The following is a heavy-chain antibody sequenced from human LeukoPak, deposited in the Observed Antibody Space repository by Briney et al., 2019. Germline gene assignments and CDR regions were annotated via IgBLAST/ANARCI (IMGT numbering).Heavy chain of an antibody. CDR1: SGSVSNSHYY. CDR3: ARTPGKRTVVPAAIYYYMDV. J-gene: IGHJ6*03. CDR2: IFYSGNT. V-gene: IGHV4-39*07. D-gene: IGHD2-2*01. Sequence: PSETLSLTCTVSSGSVSNSHYYWAWVRQPPGKGLEWLGSIFYSGNTHYNPSLKSPVTISIDTSKNQFSLKVSSVTAADTAVYYCARTPGKRTVVPAAIYYYMDVWGKGTTVTVSS.